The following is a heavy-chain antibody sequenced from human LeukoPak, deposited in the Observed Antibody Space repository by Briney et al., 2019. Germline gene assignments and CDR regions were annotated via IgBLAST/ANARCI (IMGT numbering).Heavy chain of an antibody. CDR2: ISGSGGST. Sequence: GGSLRLSCAASGFTFSNYAMRWVRQAPGKGLEWVSAISGSGGSTYYADSVKGRFTISRDNSKNTLYLQMNSLKVEDTAVYYCAKAPSSSIVARSAFDYWGQGTLVTVSS. CDR3: AKAPSSSIVARSAFDY. CDR1: GFTFSNYA. D-gene: IGHD6-6*01. V-gene: IGHV3-23*01. J-gene: IGHJ4*02.